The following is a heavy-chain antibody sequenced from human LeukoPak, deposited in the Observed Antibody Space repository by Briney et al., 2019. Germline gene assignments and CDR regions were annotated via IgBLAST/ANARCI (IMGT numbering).Heavy chain of an antibody. Sequence: PSETLSLTCTVSGGSISSYYWSWIRQPAGKGLEWIGRIYTSGSTTYNPSLKSRVTMSVDTSKNQFSLKLSSVTAADTAVYYCARTTEGGYTYGYFYYYYMDVWGKGTTVTISS. J-gene: IGHJ6*03. CDR2: IYTSGST. CDR3: ARTTEGGYTYGYFYYYYMDV. D-gene: IGHD5-18*01. V-gene: IGHV4-4*07. CDR1: GGSISSYY.